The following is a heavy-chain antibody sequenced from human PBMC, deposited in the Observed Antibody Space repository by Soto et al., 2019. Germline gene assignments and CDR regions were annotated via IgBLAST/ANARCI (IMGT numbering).Heavy chain of an antibody. J-gene: IGHJ4*02. CDR3: GREVQVHTPAFGY. CDR1: GGTFSSYA. D-gene: IGHD3-10*01. V-gene: IGHV1-69*19. Sequence: QVQLVQSGAEVKKPGSSVKVSCKASGGTFSSYAISWVRQAPGQGPEWMGDISPMFGAANYAPKFQGRVSITADGSTATSYMQVTSLTSEDTALYFWGREVQVHTPAFGYWGQGTLVTVSS. CDR2: ISPMFGAA.